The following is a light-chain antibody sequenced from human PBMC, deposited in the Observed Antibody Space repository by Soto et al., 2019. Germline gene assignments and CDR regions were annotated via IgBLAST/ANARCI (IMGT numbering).Light chain of an antibody. CDR3: QHYGVPATT. Sequence: EIVLTQSPATLSLSPGERATLSCRASQSVGSYLAWYQQKPGQAPRPLIYGASKRAPGVSARFSGSGSGTDFTLTISSLQPEDFAVYYCQHYGVPATTFGQVTHLEIK. CDR1: QSVGSY. CDR2: GAS. V-gene: IGKV3-11*01. J-gene: IGKJ5*01.